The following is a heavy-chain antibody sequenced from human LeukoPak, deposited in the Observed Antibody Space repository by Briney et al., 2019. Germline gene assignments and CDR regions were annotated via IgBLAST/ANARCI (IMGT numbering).Heavy chain of an antibody. CDR3: AREMATTPGAFDI. CDR2: IYTSGST. V-gene: IGHV4-4*09. Sequence: SETLSLTCTVSGGSISSYYRSWNRQPPGKGLEWIGYIYTSGSTNYNPSLKSRVTISVDTSKNQFSLKLSSVTAADTAVYYCAREMATTPGAFDIWGQGTMVTVS. CDR1: GGSISSYY. D-gene: IGHD5-24*01. J-gene: IGHJ3*02.